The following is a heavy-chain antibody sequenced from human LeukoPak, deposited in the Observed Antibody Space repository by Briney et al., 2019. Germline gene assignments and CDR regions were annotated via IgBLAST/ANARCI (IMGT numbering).Heavy chain of an antibody. Sequence: ASVKVSCKASGYTFTAYYIYWVRQAPGQGLEWMGWINPTSGGTNYAQNFQGRVTMTRDTSISTAYMELSRLTSDDTAVYFCARVLVRGIRTHGSYYYMDVWGKGTTVTVSS. D-gene: IGHD3-10*01. J-gene: IGHJ6*03. CDR3: ARVLVRGIRTHGSYYYMDV. V-gene: IGHV1-2*02. CDR2: INPTSGGT. CDR1: GYTFTAYY.